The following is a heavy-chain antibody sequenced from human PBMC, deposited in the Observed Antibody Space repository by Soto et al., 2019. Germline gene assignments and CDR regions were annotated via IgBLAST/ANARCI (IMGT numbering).Heavy chain of an antibody. J-gene: IGHJ6*02. CDR3: AREARPGNDYYYGMDV. CDR1: GGSFSDFY. CDR2: INHSGNT. V-gene: IGHV4-34*01. Sequence: SSETLSLTCAVYGGSFSDFYWTWIRQLPGKGLEWIGEINHSGNTNYNPSLKSRVAISVDTSKNQFSLNLRSVTAADTAVYYCAREARPGNDYYYGMDVWGQGTTVTVSS. D-gene: IGHD6-6*01.